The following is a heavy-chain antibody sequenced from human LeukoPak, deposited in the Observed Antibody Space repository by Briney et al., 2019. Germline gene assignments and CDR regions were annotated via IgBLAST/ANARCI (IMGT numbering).Heavy chain of an antibody. V-gene: IGHV4-59*12. D-gene: IGHD6-13*01. Sequence: PSETLSLTCTVSGGSISSYYWSWIRQPPGKGLEWIGYIYYSGSTYYNPSLKSRVTISVDTSKNQFSLKLSSVTAADTAVYYCARDGGYSSSWYNFDYWGQGTLVTVSS. CDR1: GGSISSYY. CDR3: ARDGGYSSSWYNFDY. J-gene: IGHJ4*02. CDR2: IYYSGST.